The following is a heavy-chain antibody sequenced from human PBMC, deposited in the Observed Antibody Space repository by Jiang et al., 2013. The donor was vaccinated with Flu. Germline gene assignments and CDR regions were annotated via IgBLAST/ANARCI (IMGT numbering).Heavy chain of an antibody. D-gene: IGHD6-13*01. Sequence: GGSFSGYYWSWIRQPPGKGLEWIGEINHSGSTNYNPSLKSRVTISVDTSKNQFSLKLSSVTAADTAVYYCARWYGSSWYLGHNWFDPWGQGTLVTVSS. CDR3: ARWYGSSWYLGHNWFDP. J-gene: IGHJ5*02. V-gene: IGHV4-34*01. CDR1: GGSFSGYY. CDR2: INHSGST.